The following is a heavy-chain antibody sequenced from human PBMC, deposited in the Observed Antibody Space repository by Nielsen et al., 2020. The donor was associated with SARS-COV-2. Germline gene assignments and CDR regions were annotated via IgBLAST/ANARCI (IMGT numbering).Heavy chain of an antibody. CDR3: VIVVADLAFDP. J-gene: IGHJ5*02. CDR1: GGTFSSHA. V-gene: IGHV1-3*01. CDR2: INPSNGDR. Sequence: ASVKVSCKASGGTFSSHALSWVRQAPGQGLEWMGWINPSNGDRRYSEKFQGRVTISSDTSATTAYMELSSLRSEDTAVYFCVIVVADLAFDPWGQGTLVTVSS. D-gene: IGHD2-15*01.